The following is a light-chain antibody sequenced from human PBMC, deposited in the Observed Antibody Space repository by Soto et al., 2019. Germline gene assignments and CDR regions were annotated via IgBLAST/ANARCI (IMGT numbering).Light chain of an antibody. J-gene: IGLJ2*01. Sequence: QSALNQPPSASGSPGQSVTISCTGTSSDVGGYNCVSWYQQHPGKAPKLMIYEVSKRPSGVPDRFSGSKSGNTASLTVSGLQAEDEADDYCSSYAGSNIPVVFGGGTKLTVL. CDR2: EVS. CDR1: SSDVGGYNC. V-gene: IGLV2-8*01. CDR3: SSYAGSNIPVV.